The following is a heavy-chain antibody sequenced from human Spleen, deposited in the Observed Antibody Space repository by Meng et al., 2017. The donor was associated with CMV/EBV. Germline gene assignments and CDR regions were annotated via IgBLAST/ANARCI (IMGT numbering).Heavy chain of an antibody. J-gene: IGHJ5*02. CDR3: AREAAAGTGGGWFDP. CDR2: MDQDGSQK. CDR1: GFTFSSYS. Sequence: GESLKISCAASGFTFSSYSMNWVRQAPGEGLEWVANMDQDGSQKNYVDSVKGRFTISRDNAKNSLYLQMNSLRAEDTAVYYCAREAAAGTGGGWFDPWGQGTLVTVSS. V-gene: IGHV3-7*03. D-gene: IGHD6-13*01.